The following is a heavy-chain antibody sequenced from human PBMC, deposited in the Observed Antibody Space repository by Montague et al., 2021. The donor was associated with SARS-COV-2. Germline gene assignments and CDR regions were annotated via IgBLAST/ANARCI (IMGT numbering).Heavy chain of an antibody. Sequence: SETLSLTCAVSGGSFSRYYWSWIRQPPGKGLEWIGEISQSGNTKYNPSLQSRVSISLDTSRKQFSLKVSSVTAADTAIYYCARLGDGIVPSPILGLGPYYSFYYMDVWGKGTTVTVSS. CDR2: ISQSGNT. J-gene: IGHJ6*03. CDR3: ARLGDGIVPSPILGLGPYYSFYYMDV. V-gene: IGHV4-34*01. CDR1: GGSFSRYY. D-gene: IGHD2-2*02.